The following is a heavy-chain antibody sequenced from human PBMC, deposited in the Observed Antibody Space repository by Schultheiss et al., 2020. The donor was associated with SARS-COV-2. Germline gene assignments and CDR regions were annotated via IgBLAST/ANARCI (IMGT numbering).Heavy chain of an antibody. CDR3: AKDIVYGDYVYYYYGMDV. Sequence: GGSLRLSCAASGFTFSSYAMSWVRQAPGKGLEWVSAISGSGGSTYYADSVKGRFTISRDNSKNSLYLQMNSLRTEDTALYYCAKDIVYGDYVYYYYGMDVWGQGTTVTVSS. CDR2: ISGSGGST. CDR1: GFTFSSYA. D-gene: IGHD4-17*01. V-gene: IGHV3-23*01. J-gene: IGHJ6*02.